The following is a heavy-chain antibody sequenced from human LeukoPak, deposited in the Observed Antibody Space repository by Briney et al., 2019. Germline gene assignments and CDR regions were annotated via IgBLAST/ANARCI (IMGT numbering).Heavy chain of an antibody. CDR2: INPNRGGT. Sequence: AASVKVSCKPSGDTFTGYNMHWVRQAPGQGLGWMGWINPNRGGTNYAQKFQGRVTMTRDTSISTAYMELSRLRSDDTAVYYCARDYSNYDILTGYYKVWAFDIWGQGTMVTVSS. J-gene: IGHJ3*02. V-gene: IGHV1-2*02. D-gene: IGHD3-9*01. CDR3: ARDYSNYDILTGYYKVWAFDI. CDR1: GDTFTGYN.